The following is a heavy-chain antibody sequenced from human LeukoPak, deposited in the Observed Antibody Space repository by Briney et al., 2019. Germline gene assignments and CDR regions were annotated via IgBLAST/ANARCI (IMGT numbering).Heavy chain of an antibody. D-gene: IGHD3-22*01. CDR3: AKDLGDSSGYYFDY. CDR1: GFTFSSYG. Sequence: PGGSLRLSCAASGFTFSSYGMSWVRQAPGKGLEWVSAISGSGGSTYYADSVKGRFTISRDNSKNTLYLQMNSLRAEDTAVYYCAKDLGDSSGYYFDYWGQGTLVTVSS. V-gene: IGHV3-23*01. CDR2: ISGSGGST. J-gene: IGHJ4*02.